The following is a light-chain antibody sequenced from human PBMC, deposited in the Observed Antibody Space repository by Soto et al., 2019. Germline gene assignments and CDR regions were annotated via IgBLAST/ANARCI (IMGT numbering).Light chain of an antibody. CDR1: QSVSSN. J-gene: IGKJ1*01. CDR3: QHYNNWPPSTWT. V-gene: IGKV3-15*01. Sequence: EIVMTQSPATLSVSPGERATLSCRASQSVSSNLAWYQQKPGQTPRLLIYGASTRATDIPARFSGSGSGTEFTLTISSLQSEDFALYYCQHYNNWPPSTWTFGQGTKVEIK. CDR2: GAS.